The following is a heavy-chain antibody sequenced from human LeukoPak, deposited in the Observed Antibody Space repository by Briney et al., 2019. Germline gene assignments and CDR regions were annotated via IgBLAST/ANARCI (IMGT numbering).Heavy chain of an antibody. CDR2: ISGSGGST. CDR1: GFTFSTYA. V-gene: IGHV3-23*01. Sequence: PGGSLRLSCAASGFTFSTYAMSWVRQAPGKGPEWVSAISGSGGSTYYADSVKGRFTISRDNSKNTLYLQMNSLRAEDTAVYYCAKDLTDSSGYYSLDYWGQGTLVTVSS. J-gene: IGHJ4*02. D-gene: IGHD3-22*01. CDR3: AKDLTDSSGYYSLDY.